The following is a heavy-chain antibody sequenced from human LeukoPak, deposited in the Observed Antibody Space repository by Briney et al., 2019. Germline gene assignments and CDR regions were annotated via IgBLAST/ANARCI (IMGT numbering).Heavy chain of an antibody. D-gene: IGHD6-6*01. CDR3: AKAIHSSSSGVVDY. CDR2: IWYDGSNE. CDR1: GFTFSSYG. Sequence: GGSLRLSCAASGFTFSSYGMHWVRQAPGKGLEWVAVIWYDGSNEYYAESVKGRFTISRDNSKNTLYLQMSSLRAEDTAVYYCAKAIHSSSSGVVDYWGQGTLVTVSS. V-gene: IGHV3-30*02. J-gene: IGHJ4*02.